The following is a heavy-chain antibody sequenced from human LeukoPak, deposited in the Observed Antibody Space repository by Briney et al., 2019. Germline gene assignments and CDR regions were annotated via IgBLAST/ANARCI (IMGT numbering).Heavy chain of an antibody. Sequence: GGSLRLSCAASGFTFSNYGMSWVRQAPGKGLEWVSTISGSGGSTYHADSVKGRFTISKDNSKNTLYLQMNSLSGDDTSMYFCARAYGGLIDYWGQGTLVTVSS. CDR2: ISGSGGST. CDR1: GFTFSNYG. V-gene: IGHV3-23*01. CDR3: ARAYGGLIDY. J-gene: IGHJ4*02. D-gene: IGHD3-16*01.